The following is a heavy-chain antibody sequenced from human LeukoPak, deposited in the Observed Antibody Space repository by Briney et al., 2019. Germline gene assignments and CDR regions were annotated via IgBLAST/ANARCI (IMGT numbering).Heavy chain of an antibody. CDR2: IYYSGST. V-gene: IGHV4-59*12. CDR3: AREKAVPNWFDP. Sequence: PSETLSLTCTVSGGSISGYYWSWIRQPPGKGLEWIGYIYYSGSTNYSPSLKSRVTISVDTSKNQSSLKLTSVTAADTAVYYCAREKAVPNWFDPWGQGTLVTVSS. D-gene: IGHD6-19*01. CDR1: GGSISGYY. J-gene: IGHJ5*02.